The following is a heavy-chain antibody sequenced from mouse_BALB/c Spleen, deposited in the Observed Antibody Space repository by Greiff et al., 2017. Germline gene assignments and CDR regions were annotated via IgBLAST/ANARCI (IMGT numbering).Heavy chain of an antibody. D-gene: IGHD4-1*01. Sequence: EVMLVESGGGLVQPGGSRKLSCAASGFTFSSFGMHWVRQAPEKGLEWVAYISNGGGSTYYPDTVKGRFTISRDNAKNTLYLQMSSLKSEDTAMYYCARQGTGTSFDYWGQGTTLTVSS. CDR1: GFTFSSFG. CDR2: ISNGGGST. V-gene: IGHV5-12-2*01. CDR3: ARQGTGTSFDY. J-gene: IGHJ2*01.